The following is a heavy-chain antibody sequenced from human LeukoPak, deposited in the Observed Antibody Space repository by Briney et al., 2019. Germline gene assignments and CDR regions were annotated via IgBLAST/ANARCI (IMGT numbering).Heavy chain of an antibody. J-gene: IGHJ5*02. CDR1: GGSFGGYY. V-gene: IGHV4-34*01. Sequence: PSETLSLTCAVYGGSFGGYYWSWIRQPPGKGLEWIGEINHSGSTNYNPSLKSRVTISVDTSKNQFSLKLSSVTAADTAVYYCARARIRFDPWGQGTLVTVSS. D-gene: IGHD6-6*01. CDR2: INHSGST. CDR3: ARARIRFDP.